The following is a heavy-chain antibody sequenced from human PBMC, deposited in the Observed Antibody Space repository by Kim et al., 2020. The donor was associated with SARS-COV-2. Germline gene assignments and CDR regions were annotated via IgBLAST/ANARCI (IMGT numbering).Heavy chain of an antibody. Sequence: SVKVSCKASGGTFSSYAISWVRQAPGQGLEWMGRIIPILGIANYAQKFQGRVTITADKSTSTAYMELSSLRSEDTAVYYCARDGSGSENYYYYGMDVWGQGTTVTVSS. J-gene: IGHJ6*02. CDR3: ARDGSGSENYYYYGMDV. V-gene: IGHV1-69*04. D-gene: IGHD3-10*01. CDR2: IIPILGIA. CDR1: GGTFSSYA.